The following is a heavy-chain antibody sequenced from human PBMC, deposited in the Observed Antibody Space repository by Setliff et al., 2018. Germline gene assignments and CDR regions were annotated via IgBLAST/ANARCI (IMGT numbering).Heavy chain of an antibody. J-gene: IGHJ6*03. Sequence: SVKVSCKASGGTFSIYTISWVRQAPGQGLEWMGRIIPIFGTANYAQKFQGRVTITADKSTSTAYMELSSLRSEDTAVYYCARVKVIVGATPRTYYMDVWGKGTTVTSP. CDR1: GGTFSIYT. D-gene: IGHD1-26*01. CDR2: IIPIFGTA. V-gene: IGHV1-69*08. CDR3: ARVKVIVGATPRTYYMDV.